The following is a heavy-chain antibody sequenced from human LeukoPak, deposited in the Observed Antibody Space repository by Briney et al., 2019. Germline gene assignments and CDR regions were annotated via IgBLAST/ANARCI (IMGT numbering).Heavy chain of an antibody. D-gene: IGHD4-11*01. Sequence: GGSLRLSCAASGFIYSHYGMHWVRQAPGKGLEWVAVIWSDGSNRFYAGSVKGRFTISRDNSQRTLVLQMNSLRVDDTAMYYCVRDAQRGFDYSNSLKYWGHGTLVTVSS. CDR1: GFIYSHYG. CDR3: VRDAQRGFDYSNSLKY. CDR2: IWSDGSNR. V-gene: IGHV3-33*01. J-gene: IGHJ4*01.